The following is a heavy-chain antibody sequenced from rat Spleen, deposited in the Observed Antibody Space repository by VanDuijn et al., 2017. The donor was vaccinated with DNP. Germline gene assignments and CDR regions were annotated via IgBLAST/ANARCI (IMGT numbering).Heavy chain of an antibody. CDR1: GYSITSDY. CDR2: ISYSGST. D-gene: IGHD1-7*01. V-gene: IGHV3-1*01. J-gene: IGHJ2*01. CDR3: ARWTRYFDY. Sequence: EVQLQESGPGLVKPSQSLSLTCSVTGYSITSDYWGWIRKFPGNKMEYVGHISYSGSTNYNPSLKSRISFTRDTSKNHFFLHLNSVTIEDTATYYCARWTRYFDYWGQGVMVTVSS.